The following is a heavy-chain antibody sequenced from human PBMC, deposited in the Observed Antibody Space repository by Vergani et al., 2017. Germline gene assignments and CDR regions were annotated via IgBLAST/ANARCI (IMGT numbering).Heavy chain of an antibody. CDR3: ARARVTKEMATQGAFDI. D-gene: IGHD5-24*01. Sequence: QVQLVQSGAEVKKPGSSVKVSCKASGGTFSSYAISWVRQAPGQGLEWMGRIIPILGIANYAQKFQGRVTITADKSTSTTYMELSSLRSEDTAVNYFARARVTKEMATQGAFDIWGQGTMVTVSS. V-gene: IGHV1-69*04. J-gene: IGHJ3*02. CDR1: GGTFSSYA. CDR2: IIPILGIA.